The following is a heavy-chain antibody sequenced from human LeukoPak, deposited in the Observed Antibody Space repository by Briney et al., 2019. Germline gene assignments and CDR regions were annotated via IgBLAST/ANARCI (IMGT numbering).Heavy chain of an antibody. CDR2: ISTGSSNI. V-gene: IGHV3-48*02. CDR1: GFTFSSYS. Sequence: PGGSLRLSCAASGFTFSSYSMNWVRQAPGKGLEWVSYISTGSSNIYYADSVKGRFTISRDNAKNSLYLQMNSLRDEDTAVYYCARDHTSCWYYFDYWGQGTLVTVSS. J-gene: IGHJ4*02. CDR3: ARDHTSCWYYFDY. D-gene: IGHD2-2*01.